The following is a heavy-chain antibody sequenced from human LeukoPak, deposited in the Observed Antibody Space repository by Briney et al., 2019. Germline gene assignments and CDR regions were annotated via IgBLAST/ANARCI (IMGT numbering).Heavy chain of an antibody. CDR3: ARVLRDGDYFA. D-gene: IGHD4-17*01. CDR2: ISSSGSTI. V-gene: IGHV3-48*03. J-gene: IGHJ5*02. CDR1: GFTFSSYE. Sequence: PGGSLRLSCAASGFTFSSYEMNWVRQAPGKGLEWVSYISSSGSTIYYADSVKGRFTISRDNAKNSLYLQMNSLRAEDTAVYYCARVLRDGDYFAWGQGTLVTVS.